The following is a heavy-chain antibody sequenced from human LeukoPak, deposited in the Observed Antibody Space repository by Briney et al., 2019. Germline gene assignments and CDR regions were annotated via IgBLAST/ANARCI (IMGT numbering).Heavy chain of an antibody. J-gene: IGHJ4*02. CDR3: VTIGTDY. D-gene: IGHD1-1*01. Sequence: GGSLRLSCAASGFIFTNYFMSWVRQAPGKGLEWVASIKHDGSEKYYVDSVRGRFTISRDNTMNSLYLQMSSLRAEDTAVYYCVTIGTDYWGQGTLVTVSS. V-gene: IGHV3-7*01. CDR1: GFIFTNYF. CDR2: IKHDGSEK.